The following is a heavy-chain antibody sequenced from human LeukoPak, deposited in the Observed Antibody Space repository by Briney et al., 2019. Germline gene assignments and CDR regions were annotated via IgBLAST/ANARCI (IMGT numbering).Heavy chain of an antibody. D-gene: IGHD3-10*01. CDR3: AKVYGSGSYYDDAFDI. V-gene: IGHV3-9*01. J-gene: IGHJ3*02. CDR2: ISWNSGSI. CDR1: GFTFSDYY. Sequence: GGSLRLSCAASGFTFSDYYMSWIRQAPGKGLEWVSGISWNSGSIGYADSVKGRFTISRDNAKNSLYLQMNSLRAEDTALYYCAKVYGSGSYYDDAFDIWGQGTMVTVSS.